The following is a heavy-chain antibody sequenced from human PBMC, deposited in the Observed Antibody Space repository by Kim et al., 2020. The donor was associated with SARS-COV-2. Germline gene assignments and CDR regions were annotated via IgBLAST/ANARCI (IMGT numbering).Heavy chain of an antibody. Sequence: SVKVSCKASGGTFSSYAISWVRQAPGQGLEWMGGIIPIFGTANYAQKFQGRVTITADESTSTAYMELSSLRSEDTAVYYCAIAAAGPNYYYYYGMDVWGQGTTGTVSS. D-gene: IGHD6-13*01. V-gene: IGHV1-69*13. J-gene: IGHJ6*02. CDR1: GGTFSSYA. CDR2: IIPIFGTA. CDR3: AIAAAGPNYYYYYGMDV.